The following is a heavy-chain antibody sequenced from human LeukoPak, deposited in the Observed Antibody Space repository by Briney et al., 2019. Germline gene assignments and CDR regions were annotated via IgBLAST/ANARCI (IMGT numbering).Heavy chain of an antibody. D-gene: IGHD6-25*01. CDR2: ISYDGSNK. V-gene: IGHV3-30*03. J-gene: IGHJ4*02. CDR3: ASAHPGSSGSFDY. CDR1: GFTFSSYG. Sequence: GGSLRLSCAASGFTFSSYGMHWVRQAPGKGLEWVAVISYDGSNKYYADSVKGRFTISRDNSKNTLYLQMNSLRAEDTAVYYCASAHPGSSGSFDYWGQGTLVTVSS.